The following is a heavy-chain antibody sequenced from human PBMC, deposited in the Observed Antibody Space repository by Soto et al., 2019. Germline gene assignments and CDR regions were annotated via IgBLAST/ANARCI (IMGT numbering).Heavy chain of an antibody. CDR3: ARDHYDSSGYYYDY. Sequence: EVQLVESGGGLIQPGGSLRLSCAASGFTVSSHYMSWVRQAPGKGLEWVSVIYSGGSTYYADSVKGRFTISRDNSKNTLYLQMNSLRAEDTAVYYCARDHYDSSGYYYDYWGQGTLVTVSS. CDR1: GFTVSSHY. CDR2: IYSGGST. V-gene: IGHV3-53*01. J-gene: IGHJ4*02. D-gene: IGHD3-22*01.